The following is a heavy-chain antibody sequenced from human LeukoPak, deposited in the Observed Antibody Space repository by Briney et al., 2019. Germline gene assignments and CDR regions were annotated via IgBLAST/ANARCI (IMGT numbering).Heavy chain of an antibody. D-gene: IGHD3-16*01. J-gene: IGHJ3*01. Sequence: GGSLRLSCAASGFTFNDFAMTWVRQAPRKGLEWVSTIADAGTYYADSVKGRFIISRDNSKYMLYLQLNSLRADDTAMYYCARNLGPFDVRGHGTMVTVSS. V-gene: IGHV3-23*01. CDR3: ARNLGPFDV. CDR1: GFTFNDFA. CDR2: IADAGT.